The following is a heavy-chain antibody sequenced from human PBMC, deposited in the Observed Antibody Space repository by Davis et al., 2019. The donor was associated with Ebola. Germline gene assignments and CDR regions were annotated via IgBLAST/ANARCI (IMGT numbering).Heavy chain of an antibody. Sequence: GGSLRLSCAASGFTFSSYAMHWVRQAPGKGLEWVAVISYDGSNKYYADSVKGRFTISRDNSKNTLYLQMNSLRAEDTAVYYCARASSGWYGSNFDYWGQGTLVTVSS. J-gene: IGHJ4*02. D-gene: IGHD6-19*01. CDR3: ARASSGWYGSNFDY. CDR2: ISYDGSNK. V-gene: IGHV3-30-3*01. CDR1: GFTFSSYA.